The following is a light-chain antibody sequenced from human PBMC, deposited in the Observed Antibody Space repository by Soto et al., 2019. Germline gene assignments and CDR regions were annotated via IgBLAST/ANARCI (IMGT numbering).Light chain of an antibody. CDR1: QGIGVY. J-gene: IGKJ4*01. CDR3: QEYNSAPLT. CDR2: AAS. V-gene: IGKV1-27*01. Sequence: DIQMTQSPSSLSASLGDRVTNTCRASQGIGVYLAWFQQKPGNVPRLLIYAASTLQSGVPSRFSGSGSGTDFTLTISSLQPEDVATYYCQEYNSAPLTFGGGTKVDIK.